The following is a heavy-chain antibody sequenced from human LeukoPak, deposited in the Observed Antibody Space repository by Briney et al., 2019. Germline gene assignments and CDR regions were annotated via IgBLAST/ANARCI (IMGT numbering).Heavy chain of an antibody. J-gene: IGHJ4*02. Sequence: QPGGSLRLSCAASGFTFSSYWIHWVRQAPGKGLVWVSYINNDGSSTVYADSVKGRFTTSRDNAKNTLYLQMNSLRVEDTAVYYCARDRRDYGGPFDYWGQGTLVTVSS. CDR1: GFTFSSYW. V-gene: IGHV3-74*01. D-gene: IGHD4-23*01. CDR2: INNDGSST. CDR3: ARDRRDYGGPFDY.